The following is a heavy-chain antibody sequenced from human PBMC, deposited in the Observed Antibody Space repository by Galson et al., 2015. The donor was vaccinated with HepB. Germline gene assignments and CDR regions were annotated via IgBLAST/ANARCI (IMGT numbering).Heavy chain of an antibody. CDR2: INHSGST. V-gene: IGHV4-34*01. J-gene: IGHJ6*03. CDR3: ARGVVVSATFYYSYHMDV. D-gene: IGHD2-15*01. Sequence: ETLSLTCAVYGGSFSRYYWSWLRQPPGKGLEWIGEINHSGSTNYKPSLKSRLTISVDASKNQFSLKLSSVTAADTAVYYCARGVVVSATFYYSYHMDVWGKGTTVAVSS. CDR1: GGSFSRYY.